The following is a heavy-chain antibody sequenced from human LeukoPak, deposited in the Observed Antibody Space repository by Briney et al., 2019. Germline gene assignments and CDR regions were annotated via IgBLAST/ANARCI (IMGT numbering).Heavy chain of an antibody. CDR3: AREPLSDFSNYGPKNGVPFYGMDV. D-gene: IGHD4-11*01. CDR1: GYTFTSYY. V-gene: IGHV1-46*01. J-gene: IGHJ6*02. Sequence: ASVKVSCKASGYTFTSYYMHWVRQAPGQGLEWMGIINPSGGSTSYAQKFQGRVTMTRDTSTSTVYMELSSLRSEDTAVYYCAREPLSDFSNYGPKNGVPFYGMDVWGQGTTVTVSS. CDR2: INPSGGST.